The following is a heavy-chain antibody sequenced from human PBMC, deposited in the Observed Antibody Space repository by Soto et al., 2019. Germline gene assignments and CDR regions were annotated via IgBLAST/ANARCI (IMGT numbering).Heavy chain of an antibody. CDR1: GGSISSYY. CDR3: ARDGEPAGWFDP. V-gene: IGHV4-59*01. CDR2: IYYSGST. Sequence: SATLSLTCTVSGGSISSYYWSWIRQPPGKGLEWIGYIYYSGSTNYNPSLKSRVTISVDTSKNQFSLKLSSVTVADTAVYYCARDGEPAGWFDPWGQGTLVTVSS. J-gene: IGHJ5*02. D-gene: IGHD2-2*01.